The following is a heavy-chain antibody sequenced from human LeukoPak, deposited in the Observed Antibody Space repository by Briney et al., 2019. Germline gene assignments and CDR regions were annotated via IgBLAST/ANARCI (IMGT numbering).Heavy chain of an antibody. CDR2: ISSSSSYI. CDR3: ARDDEGIAVAGSRGPN. V-gene: IGHV3-21*01. J-gene: IGHJ4*02. D-gene: IGHD6-19*01. CDR1: GFTFSSYS. Sequence: GGSLRLSCAASGFTFSSYSMNWVRQVPGKGLEWVSSISSSSSYIYYADSVKGRFTISRDNAKNSLYLQMNSLRAEDTAVYYCARDDEGIAVAGSRGPNWGQGTLVTVSS.